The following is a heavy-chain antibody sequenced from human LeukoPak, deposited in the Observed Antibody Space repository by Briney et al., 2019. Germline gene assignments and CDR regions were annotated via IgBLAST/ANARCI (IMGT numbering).Heavy chain of an antibody. J-gene: IGHJ6*02. Sequence: GGSLRLSCAAAGFTLSSYEMQLVRPAPGKVLDWVSYSSQSGSPSYFADCVKGRFIGYRDNAKSSVYMEMNSLRGDDMAVYYCARVQRLRLGELSAPWSMDAWGHGTTVTVSS. CDR1: GFTLSSYE. D-gene: IGHD3-16*02. V-gene: IGHV3-48*03. CDR3: ARVQRLRLGELSAPWSMDA. CDR2: SSQSGSPS.